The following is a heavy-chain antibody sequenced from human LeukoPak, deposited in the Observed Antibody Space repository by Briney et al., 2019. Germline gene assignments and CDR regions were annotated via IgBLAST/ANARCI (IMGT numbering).Heavy chain of an antibody. CDR2: IYYSGST. D-gene: IGHD6-19*01. CDR3: ASDSEQYFFVY. J-gene: IGHJ4*02. V-gene: IGHV4-59*01. Sequence: PSETLSLTCTVSGGSISSYYWSWIRQPPGKGLEWIGYIYYSGSTNYNPSLKSRLTISVDTSKNQFSLKLSSVTAADTAVYYCASDSEQYFFVYGGRGTLVTVSS. CDR1: GGSISSYY.